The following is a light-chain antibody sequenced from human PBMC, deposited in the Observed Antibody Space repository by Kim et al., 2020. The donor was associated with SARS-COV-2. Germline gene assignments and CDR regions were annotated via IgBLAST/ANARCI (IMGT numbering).Light chain of an antibody. CDR3: LQGTHWPKT. CDR2: QVS. CDR1: QSLVNRDGNTY. J-gene: IGKJ2*01. V-gene: IGKV2-30*01. Sequence: QPASISCRSSQSLVNRDGNTYLNWLQQRPGQSPRRLIYQVSKRESGVPDRFSGSGSGTNFTLKISGVEAEDVGVYYCLQGTHWPKTFGQGTKLEI.